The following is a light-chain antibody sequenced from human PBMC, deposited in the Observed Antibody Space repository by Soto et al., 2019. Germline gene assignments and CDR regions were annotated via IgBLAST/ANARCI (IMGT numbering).Light chain of an antibody. CDR3: QHYSYFAT. CDR1: QSISSW. V-gene: IGKV1-5*03. Sequence: DIQMTQSPSTLSASVGDRVTITCRASQSISSWLTWYQQKAGQAHKLLNYKASIVESGIPSRFSGSGSGTDFTLTISSLQPDDSATYYCQHYSYFATCGQGTKVEVK. J-gene: IGKJ1*01. CDR2: KAS.